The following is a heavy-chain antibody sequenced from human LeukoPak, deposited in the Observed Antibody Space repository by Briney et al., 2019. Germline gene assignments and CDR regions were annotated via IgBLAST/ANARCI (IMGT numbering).Heavy chain of an antibody. V-gene: IGHV4-59*08. CDR2: IYYSGGT. J-gene: IGHJ4*02. Sequence: PSETLSLTCTVSGGSISSYYWSWIRQPPGKGLEWIGYIYYSGGTNYNPSLRSRVTISIDTSKNQFSLKLSPVTAADTAVYYCARHHFDNWAYFDSWGQGTLVTVSS. D-gene: IGHD1-20*01. CDR3: ARHHFDNWAYFDS. CDR1: GGSISSYY.